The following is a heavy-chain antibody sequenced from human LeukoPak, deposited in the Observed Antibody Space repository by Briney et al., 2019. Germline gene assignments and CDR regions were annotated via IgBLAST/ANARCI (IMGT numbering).Heavy chain of an antibody. Sequence: GGSLRLSCAASGFTFSSYAMSWVRQAPGKGLEWVSAISGSGGSTYYADSVKGRFTISRDNSKNTLYLQMNSLRAEVTAVYYCAKAGSSGYLSYFDYWGQGTLVTVSS. CDR3: AKAGSSGYLSYFDY. CDR1: GFTFSSYA. CDR2: ISGSGGST. J-gene: IGHJ4*02. V-gene: IGHV3-23*01. D-gene: IGHD3-22*01.